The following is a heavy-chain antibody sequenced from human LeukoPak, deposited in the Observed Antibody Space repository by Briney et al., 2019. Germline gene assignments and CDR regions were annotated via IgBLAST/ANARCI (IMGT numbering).Heavy chain of an antibody. CDR1: GFTFSTYW. V-gene: IGHV3-74*01. J-gene: IGHJ4*02. D-gene: IGHD6-6*01. Sequence: PGGSLRLSCAASGFTFSTYWMHWVRQAPGKGLVWVSRINSDGTRTTYADSVKGRFTISRDNAKNTVYLQMNSLTAEDTAVYYCARNSIAARGFDYWGQGTLVTVSS. CDR3: ARNSIAARGFDY. CDR2: INSDGTRT.